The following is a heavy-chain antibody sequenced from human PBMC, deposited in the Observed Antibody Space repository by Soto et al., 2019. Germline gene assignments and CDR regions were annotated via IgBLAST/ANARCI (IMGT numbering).Heavy chain of an antibody. J-gene: IGHJ6*02. CDR1: GFTFSSYW. CDR2: INSDGSST. V-gene: IGHV3-74*01. Sequence: GGSLRLSRCTSGFTFSSYWMHWVRQAPGKGLVWVSRINSDGSSTSYADSVKGRFTISRDNAKNTLYLQMNSLRAEDTAVYYCARQYSSSWPNYYYYGMDVWGQGTTVTVSS. D-gene: IGHD6-13*01. CDR3: ARQYSSSWPNYYYYGMDV.